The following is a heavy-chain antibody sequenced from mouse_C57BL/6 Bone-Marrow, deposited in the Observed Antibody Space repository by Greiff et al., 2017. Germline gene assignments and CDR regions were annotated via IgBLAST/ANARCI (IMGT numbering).Heavy chain of an antibody. D-gene: IGHD1-1*01. Sequence: EVMLVESEGGLVQPGSSMKLSCTASGFTFSDYYMAWVRQVPEKGLEWVANINYDGSSTYYLDSLKGRFTISRDNAKNTLFLQMTSLRSEDTAMYYCARAYGSSSFDYWGQGTTLTVSS. CDR3: ARAYGSSSFDY. V-gene: IGHV5-16*02. J-gene: IGHJ2*01. CDR2: INYDGSST. CDR1: GFTFSDYY.